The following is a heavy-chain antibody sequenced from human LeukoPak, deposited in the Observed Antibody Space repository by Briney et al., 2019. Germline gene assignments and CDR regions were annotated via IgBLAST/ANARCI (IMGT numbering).Heavy chain of an antibody. J-gene: IGHJ3*02. CDR3: ARPITMIAKIGAFDI. V-gene: IGHV3-21*01. D-gene: IGHD3-22*01. Sequence: GGSLRLSCAASGFTFSSYSMTWVRQAPGKGLEWVSSISSSSSYIYYADSVKGRFTISRDNAKNSLYLQMNSLRAEDTAVYYCARPITMIAKIGAFDIWGQGTMVTVSS. CDR2: ISSSSSYI. CDR1: GFTFSSYS.